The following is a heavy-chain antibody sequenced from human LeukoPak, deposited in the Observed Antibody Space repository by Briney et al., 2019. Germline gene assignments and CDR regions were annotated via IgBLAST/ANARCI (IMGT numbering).Heavy chain of an antibody. CDR1: GFTFTSYA. CDR2: IFGSGGNP. D-gene: IGHD2-2*01. CDR3: ARGRGSTSSYFDY. J-gene: IGHJ4*02. Sequence: GGSLRLSCAASGFTFTSYAMYWVRQAPGKGLEWVSGIFGSGGNPHYADSVRGRFTISRDNSNYTLFLHMNSLRAEDTAVYYCARGRGSTSSYFDYWGQGTLVTVSS. V-gene: IGHV3-23*01.